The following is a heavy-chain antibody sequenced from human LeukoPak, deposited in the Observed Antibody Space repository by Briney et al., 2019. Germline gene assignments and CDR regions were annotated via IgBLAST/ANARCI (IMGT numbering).Heavy chain of an antibody. J-gene: IGHJ4*02. CDR1: GYSFTSYW. Sequence: PGESLKISCKGSGYSFTSYWISWVRQMPGEGLEWMGRIDPSDSYTNYSPSFQGHVTISADKSISTASLQWSSLKASDTAMYYCARLRYCSGGSCYHYFDYWGQGTLVTVSS. D-gene: IGHD2-15*01. CDR2: IDPSDSYT. CDR3: ARLRYCSGGSCYHYFDY. V-gene: IGHV5-10-1*01.